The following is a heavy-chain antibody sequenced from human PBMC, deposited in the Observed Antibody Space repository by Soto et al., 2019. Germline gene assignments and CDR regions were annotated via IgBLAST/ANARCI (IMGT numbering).Heavy chain of an antibody. CDR1: GGSISSYY. V-gene: IGHV4-59*12. CDR3: ARGVTTVTNIGYYMDV. Sequence: SETLSLTCTVSGGSISSYYWSWIRQPPGKGLEWIGYIYYSGSTNYNPSLKSRVTISVDTSKNQFSLKLSSVTAADTAVYYCARGVTTVTNIGYYMDVWGKGTTVTVSS. CDR2: IYYSGST. J-gene: IGHJ6*03. D-gene: IGHD4-17*01.